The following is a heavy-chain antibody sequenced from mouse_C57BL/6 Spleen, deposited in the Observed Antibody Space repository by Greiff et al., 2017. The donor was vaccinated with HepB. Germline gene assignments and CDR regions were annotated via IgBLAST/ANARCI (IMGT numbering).Heavy chain of an antibody. V-gene: IGHV1-15*01. CDR2: IDPDTGGT. CDR1: GYTFTDYE. Sequence: QVQLQQSGAELVRPGASVTLSCKASGYTFTDYEMHWVKQTPVHGLEWIGAIDPDTGGTAYNQKFKGKAILTADKSSSTAYMELRSLTSEDSAVYYCTSGYYGSRGFAYWGQGTLVTVSA. J-gene: IGHJ3*01. D-gene: IGHD1-1*01. CDR3: TSGYYGSRGFAY.